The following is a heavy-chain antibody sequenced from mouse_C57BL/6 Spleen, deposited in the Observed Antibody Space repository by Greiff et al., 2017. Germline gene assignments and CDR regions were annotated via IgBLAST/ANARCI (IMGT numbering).Heavy chain of an antibody. CDR1: GYTFTSYW. D-gene: IGHD2-2*01. Sequence: QVQLKQPGAELVKPGASVKMSCKASGYTFTSYWITWVKQRPGQGLEWIGDIYPGSGSTNYNEKFKSKATLTVDTSSSTAYMQLSSLTSEDSAVYYCAKGGYPYYAMDYWGQGTSVTVSS. CDR2: IYPGSGST. J-gene: IGHJ4*01. CDR3: AKGGYPYYAMDY. V-gene: IGHV1-55*01.